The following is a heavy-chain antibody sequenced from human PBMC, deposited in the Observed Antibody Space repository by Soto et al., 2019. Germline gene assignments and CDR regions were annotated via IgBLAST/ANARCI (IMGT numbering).Heavy chain of an antibody. CDR3: ARGTWYYYYYMDV. J-gene: IGHJ6*03. Sequence: QVQLQESGPGLVKPSETLSLTCTVSDGSISSYYWSWIRQPPGKGLEWIGYIYYSGSTNYNPSLKSRVTISVDTSKNQFSLKLSSVTAADTAVYYCARGTWYYYYYMDVWGKGTTVTVSS. D-gene: IGHD1-1*01. CDR2: IYYSGST. CDR1: DGSISSYY. V-gene: IGHV4-59*08.